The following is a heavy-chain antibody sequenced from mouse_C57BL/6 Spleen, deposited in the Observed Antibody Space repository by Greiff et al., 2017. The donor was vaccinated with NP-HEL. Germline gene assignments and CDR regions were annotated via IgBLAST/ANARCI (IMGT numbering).Heavy chain of an antibody. D-gene: IGHD1-1*01. Sequence: EVNVVESGGGLVKPGGSLKLSCAASGFTFSDYGMHWVRQAPEKGLEWVAYISSGSSTIYYADTVKGRFTISRDNAKNTLFLQMTSLRSEDTAMYYCAGGYYGSSYGYFDVWGTGTTVTVSS. V-gene: IGHV5-17*01. CDR1: GFTFSDYG. CDR2: ISSGSSTI. J-gene: IGHJ1*03. CDR3: AGGYYGSSYGYFDV.